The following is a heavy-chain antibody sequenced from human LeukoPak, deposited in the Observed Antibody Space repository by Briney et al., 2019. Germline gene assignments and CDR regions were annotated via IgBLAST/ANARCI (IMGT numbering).Heavy chain of an antibody. CDR3: ARDWGYYYDSSGYSGDY. CDR2: INPSGGST. Sequence: ASVKVSCKASGYTFTSYYMHWVRQAPGQGLEWMGIINPSGGSTRYAQKFQGRVTMTRDTSTSTVYMALSSLRSEDTAVYYCARDWGYYYDSSGYSGDYWGQGTLVTVSS. V-gene: IGHV1-46*01. D-gene: IGHD3-22*01. CDR1: GYTFTSYY. J-gene: IGHJ4*02.